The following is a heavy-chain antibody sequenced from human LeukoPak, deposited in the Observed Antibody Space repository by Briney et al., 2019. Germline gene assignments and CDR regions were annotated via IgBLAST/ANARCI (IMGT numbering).Heavy chain of an antibody. Sequence: SETLSLTCTVSGGSISGYYWSWLRQPPGKGLEWIGHIYYSGRTNYNPSLRSRLTISFDTSTSQFSLRLSPVTAADTAVYYCARHKPTGSYPLELWGQGTLVTVSS. CDR3: ARHKPTGSYPLEL. J-gene: IGHJ4*02. D-gene: IGHD3-10*01. CDR1: GGSISGYY. CDR2: IYYSGRT. V-gene: IGHV4-59*08.